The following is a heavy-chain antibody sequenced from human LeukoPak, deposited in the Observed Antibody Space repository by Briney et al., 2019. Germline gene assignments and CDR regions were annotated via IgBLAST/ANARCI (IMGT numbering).Heavy chain of an antibody. J-gene: IGHJ5*02. CDR3: ARGTRIVVVPAAANWFDP. V-gene: IGHV1-2*02. Sequence: GASVKVSCKASGYTSTGYYMHWVRQAPGQGFEWMGWINPNSGGTNYAQKFQGRVTMTRDTSISTAYMELSRLRSDDTAVYYCARGTRIVVVPAAANWFDPWGQGTLVTVSS. CDR1: GYTSTGYY. CDR2: INPNSGGT. D-gene: IGHD2-2*01.